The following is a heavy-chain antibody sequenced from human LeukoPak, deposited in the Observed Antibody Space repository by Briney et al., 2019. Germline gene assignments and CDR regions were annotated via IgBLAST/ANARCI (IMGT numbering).Heavy chain of an antibody. D-gene: IGHD1-1*01. J-gene: IGHJ3*02. CDR2: ISTVSGNR. V-gene: IGHV1-18*01. CDR3: ARVRDSNNWWGAFDI. CDR1: GYTFSSSS. Sequence: ASVKVSCKASGYTFSSSSITWVRQAPGQGPEWMGWISTVSGNRQYAQKFQDRVTLTTDTSTNTVHMELTSLRSDDTAVHYCARVRDSNNWWGAFDIWGQGTMVTVSS.